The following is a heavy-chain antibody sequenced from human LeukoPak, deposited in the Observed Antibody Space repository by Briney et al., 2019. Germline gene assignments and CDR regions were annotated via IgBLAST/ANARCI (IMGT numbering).Heavy chain of an antibody. D-gene: IGHD4-23*01. V-gene: IGHV4-38-2*02. Sequence: SETLSLTCTVSGYSINSGYYWSWIRQPPGKRLEWIGSIYYSGSTYSNPTLKSRLTISVDTSKNQISLNLTSVTAADAAVYYCARVGSGVNLYYFDYWGQGTLVTVSS. CDR2: IYYSGST. J-gene: IGHJ4*02. CDR1: GYSINSGYY. CDR3: ARVGSGVNLYYFDY.